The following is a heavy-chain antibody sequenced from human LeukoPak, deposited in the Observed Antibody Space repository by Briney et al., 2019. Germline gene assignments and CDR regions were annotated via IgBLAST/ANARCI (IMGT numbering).Heavy chain of an antibody. CDR3: ARSRGYFDY. CDR2: IYYSGST. CDR1: GGSISSYY. V-gene: IGHV4-59*01. J-gene: IGHJ4*02. D-gene: IGHD6-13*01. Sequence: SETLSLTCTVSGGSISSYYWSWIRQPPGPGLEWSGYIYYSGSTNYNPSLKSRVTISVDTSKDQFSLKLSSVTAADTALYYCARSRGYFDYWGQGTLVTVSS.